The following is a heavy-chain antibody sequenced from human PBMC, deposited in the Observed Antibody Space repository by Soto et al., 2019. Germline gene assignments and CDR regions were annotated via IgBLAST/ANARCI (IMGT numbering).Heavy chain of an antibody. CDR2: IYNGGTT. CDR1: GGSINTVNYY. D-gene: IGHD7-27*01. J-gene: IGHJ4*02. Sequence: QVQLQESGPGLVKPSQTLSLTCTVSGGSINTVNYYWSWIRQSPDKGLEWIGHIYNGGTTYNNPSITSPVTISIVTSNNHVSMKLTSVSAADTAVYYCTIRPSGDKVDCWGERTMVTVSS. V-gene: IGHV4-30-4*01. CDR3: TIRPSGDKVDC.